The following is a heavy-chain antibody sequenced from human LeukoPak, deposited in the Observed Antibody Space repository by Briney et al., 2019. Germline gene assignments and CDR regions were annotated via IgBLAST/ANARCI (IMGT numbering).Heavy chain of an antibody. J-gene: IGHJ4*02. D-gene: IGHD5-18*01. Sequence: SGGSLRLSGAASGLTFSSYGMPWVGQAQGKGLEWVAVISYDGSNKYYADSVKGRFTISRDNSKNTLYLQMNSLRAEDTAVYYCAKGIGIQLWSSLFYWGQRTLVTVSS. V-gene: IGHV3-30*18. CDR3: AKGIGIQLWSSLFY. CDR2: ISYDGSNK. CDR1: GLTFSSYG.